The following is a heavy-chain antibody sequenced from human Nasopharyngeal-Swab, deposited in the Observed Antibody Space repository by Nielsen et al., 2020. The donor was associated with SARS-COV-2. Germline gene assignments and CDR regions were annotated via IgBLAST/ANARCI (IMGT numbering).Heavy chain of an antibody. J-gene: IGHJ5*02. CDR2: INAGNGNT. CDR3: ARSDRGYCSGGSCYAPSWFDP. D-gene: IGHD2-15*01. Sequence: ASVKVSCKASGYTFTSYAMHWVRQAPGQRLEWMGWINAGNGNTKYSQKFQGRVTITRDTPASTAYMELSSLRSEDTAVYYCARSDRGYCSGGSCYAPSWFDPWGQGTLVTVSS. V-gene: IGHV1-3*01. CDR1: GYTFTSYA.